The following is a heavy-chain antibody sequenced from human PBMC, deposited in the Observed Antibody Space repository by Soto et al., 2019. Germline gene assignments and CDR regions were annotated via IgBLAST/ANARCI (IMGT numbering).Heavy chain of an antibody. Sequence: ASVKVSCKASGGTFSSYAISWVRQAPGQGLEWMGGIIPIFGTANYAQKFQGRVTITADESTSTAYMELSSLRSEDTAVYYCARGGYSYGLYYYYYYGMDVWGQGTTVTVSS. CDR2: IIPIFGTA. CDR3: ARGGYSYGLYYYYYYGMDV. V-gene: IGHV1-69*13. D-gene: IGHD5-18*01. J-gene: IGHJ6*02. CDR1: GGTFSSYA.